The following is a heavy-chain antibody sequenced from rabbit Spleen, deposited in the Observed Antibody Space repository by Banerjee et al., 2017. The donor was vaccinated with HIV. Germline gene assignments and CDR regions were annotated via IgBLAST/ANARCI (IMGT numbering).Heavy chain of an antibody. Sequence: QEQLVESGGGLVKPEGSLTLTCKASGFSFSDRDVMCWVRQAPGKGLEWIGCINAATAKPVYATWAKGRFTISRTSSTTVTLQMTGLTAADTATYFCARDLAGAIGWNFYLWGPGTLVTVS. V-gene: IGHV1S45*01. D-gene: IGHD4-1*01. CDR1: GFSFSDRDV. CDR2: INAATAKP. CDR3: ARDLAGAIGWNFYL. J-gene: IGHJ4*01.